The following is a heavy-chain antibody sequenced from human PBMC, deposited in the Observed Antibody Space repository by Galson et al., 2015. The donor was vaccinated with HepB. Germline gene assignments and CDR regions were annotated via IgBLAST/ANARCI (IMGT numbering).Heavy chain of an antibody. D-gene: IGHD3-9*01. CDR2: IYSGGST. CDR3: ARASALRHFDWLSQFDY. Sequence: SLRLSCAASGFTVSSNYMRWVRQAPGKGLEWVSVIYSGGSTYYADSVKGRFTISRDNAKNSLHLQMNSLRAEDTAVYYCARASALRHFDWLSQFDYWGQGTLVTVSS. CDR1: GFTVSSNY. J-gene: IGHJ4*02. V-gene: IGHV3-53*01.